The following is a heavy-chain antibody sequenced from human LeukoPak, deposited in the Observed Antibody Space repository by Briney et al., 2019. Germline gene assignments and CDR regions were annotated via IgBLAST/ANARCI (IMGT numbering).Heavy chain of an antibody. J-gene: IGHJ4*02. CDR1: EFSVGSNY. D-gene: IGHD5-24*01. Sequence: GGSLRLSCAASEFSVGSNYMTWVRQAPGKGLEWVSLIYSGGSTYYADSVKGRLTISRDNSKNTLYLQMNSLRAEDTAVYYCARDRRDGYNVLDYWGQGTLVTVSS. CDR2: IYSGGST. V-gene: IGHV3-66*01. CDR3: ARDRRDGYNVLDY.